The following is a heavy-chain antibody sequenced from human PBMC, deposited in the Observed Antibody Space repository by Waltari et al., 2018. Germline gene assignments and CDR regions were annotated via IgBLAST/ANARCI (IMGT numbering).Heavy chain of an antibody. J-gene: IGHJ4*02. V-gene: IGHV3-30*18. Sequence: QVQLVESGGSVVQTGRSLRLSWAASGFTVSSYGMHWVRQSPGKGLEWVAVIWYDGSNQYYADSVKGRFTISRDNSKNTLYLQMNSLRAEDTAMYYCANEGYWGQGTLVTVSS. CDR2: IWYDGSNQ. CDR1: GFTVSSYG. CDR3: ANEGY.